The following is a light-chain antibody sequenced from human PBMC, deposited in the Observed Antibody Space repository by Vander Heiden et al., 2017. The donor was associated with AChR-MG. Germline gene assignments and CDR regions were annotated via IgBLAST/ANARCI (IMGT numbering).Light chain of an antibody. V-gene: IGKV1-39*01. Sequence: DIQMTQSPSSLSASVGDRVTITCRASQSISTFLQWYQRKPGKAPKLLIYSASNLESGVPSRFTGSGSGTDFTLTITSLQPEDFATYYCQQSYSTPTFGQGTKVETK. CDR2: SAS. CDR3: QQSYSTPT. CDR1: QSISTF. J-gene: IGKJ1*01.